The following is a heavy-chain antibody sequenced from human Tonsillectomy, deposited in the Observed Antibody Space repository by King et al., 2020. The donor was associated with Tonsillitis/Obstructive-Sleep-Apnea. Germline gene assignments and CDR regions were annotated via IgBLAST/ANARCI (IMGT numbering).Heavy chain of an antibody. CDR3: ARHEAYSTSPYYYYYYMDV. D-gene: IGHD6-13*01. CDR2: IYYSGST. J-gene: IGHJ6*03. Sequence: QLQESGPGLVKPSETLSLTCTVSGGSISSSSYYWGWIRQPPGKGLEWIGSIYYSGSTYYNPSLKSRVTISVDTSKNQFSLKLSSVTAADTAVYYCARHEAYSTSPYYYYYYMDVWGKGTTVTVSS. V-gene: IGHV4-39*01. CDR1: GGSISSSSYY.